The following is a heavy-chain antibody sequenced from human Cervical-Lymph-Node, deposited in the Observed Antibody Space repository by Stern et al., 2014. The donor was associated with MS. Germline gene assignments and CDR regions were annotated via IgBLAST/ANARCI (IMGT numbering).Heavy chain of an antibody. V-gene: IGHV1-69*01. CDR2: IIPIVGTA. J-gene: IGHJ4*02. CDR1: GGTFSSYA. CDR3: ARDRRHYDTSGGYYFDS. D-gene: IGHD3-22*01. Sequence: QMQLGQSGAEVKKPGSSVKVSCTASGGTFSSYAINWVRQAPGQGPEWMGGIIPIVGTANYAQKFQGRVTITADESTSTAYMELSSLRSEDTAVYYCARDRRHYDTSGGYYFDSWGQGTLVTVSS.